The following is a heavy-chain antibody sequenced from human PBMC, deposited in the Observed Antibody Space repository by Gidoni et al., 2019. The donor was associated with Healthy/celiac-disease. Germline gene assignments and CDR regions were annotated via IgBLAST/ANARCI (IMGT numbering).Heavy chain of an antibody. V-gene: IGHV4-61*01. CDR3: AAYGGKPPGWRYFDY. CDR1: VGPVPICSYY. Sequence: QVQLQESGPGLAKPSEHLSLPCTSPVGPVPICSYYWSWIRQPPGKGLEWIGYIYYSGSTNYNPSLKSRVTISVDTSKNQFSLKLSSVTAADTAVYYCAAYGGKPPGWRYFDYWGQGTLVTVSS. J-gene: IGHJ4*02. CDR2: IYYSGST. D-gene: IGHD4-17*01.